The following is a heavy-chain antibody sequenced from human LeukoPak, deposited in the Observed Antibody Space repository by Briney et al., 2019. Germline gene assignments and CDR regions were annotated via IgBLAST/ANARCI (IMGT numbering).Heavy chain of an antibody. V-gene: IGHV4-4*02. CDR2: VDHTGNT. CDR3: ARNVRFFDS. Sequence: SGTLSLTCTVSGDSISNSIWWSWLRQPPGKGLEWIGEVDHTGNTNYRPSLDSRVTLPIDTSENHFSLTLTSVTAADTAVYYCARNVRFFDSWGQGTRVTVSS. J-gene: IGHJ4*02. CDR1: GDSISNSIW. D-gene: IGHD1-1*01.